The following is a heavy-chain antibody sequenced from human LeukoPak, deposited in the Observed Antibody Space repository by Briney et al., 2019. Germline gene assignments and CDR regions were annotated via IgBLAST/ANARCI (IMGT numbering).Heavy chain of an antibody. J-gene: IGHJ4*02. Sequence: GASVKVSCKASGYTFTSYGISWVRQAPGQGLEWMGRIIPILGIANYAQKFQGRVTITADKSTSTAYMELSSLRSEDTAVYYCARAPPTVTAYFDYWGQGTLVTVSS. CDR2: IIPILGIA. CDR1: GYTFTSYG. V-gene: IGHV1-69*04. CDR3: ARAPPTVTAYFDY. D-gene: IGHD4-17*01.